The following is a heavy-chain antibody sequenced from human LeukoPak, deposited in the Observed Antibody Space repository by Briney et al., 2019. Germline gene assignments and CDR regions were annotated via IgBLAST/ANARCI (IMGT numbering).Heavy chain of an antibody. CDR2: IYNSGTT. V-gene: IGHV4-30-4*07. Sequence: PSETLSLTCGVSGDSISNGGYSWSWTRQPPGKGLDWIGYIYNSGTTYYNPSLKSRVTISVDTSKNQFSLKLSSVTAADTAVYYCARIRPSRLYMDVWGKGTTVTVSS. D-gene: IGHD6-6*01. CDR3: ARIRPSRLYMDV. J-gene: IGHJ6*03. CDR1: GDSISNGGYS.